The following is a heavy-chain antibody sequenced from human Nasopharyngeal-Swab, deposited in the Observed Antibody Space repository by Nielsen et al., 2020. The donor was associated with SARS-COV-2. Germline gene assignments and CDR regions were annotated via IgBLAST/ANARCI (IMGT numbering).Heavy chain of an antibody. Sequence: GGSLRLSCAASGFTFDDYAMSWVRQVPGKGLEWVANINWIGGSADYSDAVKGRFTISRDNSKNTLNLQMSNLRAEDTAIYYCAKDRDSGDDSEEYYHYYGMDVWGQGAPVTVSS. CDR3: AKDRDSGDDSEEYYHYYGMDV. CDR2: INWIGGSA. J-gene: IGHJ6*02. CDR1: GFTFDDYA. D-gene: IGHD5-12*01. V-gene: IGHV3-20*04.